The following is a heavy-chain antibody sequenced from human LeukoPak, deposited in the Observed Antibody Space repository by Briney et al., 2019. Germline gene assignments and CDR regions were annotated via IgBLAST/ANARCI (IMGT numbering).Heavy chain of an antibody. J-gene: IGHJ4*02. CDR3: AKPARTDYADY. CDR2: IKQDGSEK. D-gene: IGHD1-14*01. CDR1: GFTFSSFW. Sequence: GGSLRLSCAASGFTFSSFWMSWVRQAPGKGLEWVANIKQDGSEKLYVDSVKGRFTISRENSKNTLYLQMNSLKAEDTAVYYCAKPARTDYADYWGQGTLVTVSS. V-gene: IGHV3-7*03.